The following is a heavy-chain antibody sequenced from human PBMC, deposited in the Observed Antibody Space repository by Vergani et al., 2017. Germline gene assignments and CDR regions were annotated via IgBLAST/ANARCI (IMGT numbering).Heavy chain of an antibody. CDR1: GFTFSSYS. CDR2: ISSSSSYI. Sequence: EVQLVESGGGLVKPGGSLRLSCAASGFTFSSYSMNWVRQAPGKGLEWVSSISSSSSYIYYADSVKGRFTISRDNAKNSLYLQMNSLRAEDTAVYYCARERIAAIGGYYYGMDVWGQGTTVTVSS. CDR3: ARERIAAIGGYYYGMDV. J-gene: IGHJ6*02. D-gene: IGHD6-13*01. V-gene: IGHV3-21*01.